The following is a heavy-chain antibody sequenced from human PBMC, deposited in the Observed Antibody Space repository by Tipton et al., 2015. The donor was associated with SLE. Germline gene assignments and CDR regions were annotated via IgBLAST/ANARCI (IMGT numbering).Heavy chain of an antibody. CDR3: ARDPSRYSGSQSPFDY. Sequence: GLVKPSETLSLTCTVSGGSISSSSYYWGWIRQPPGKGLEWIGCIYYSGSTYYNPSLKSRVTISVDPSKNQFSLKLSSVTAADTAVYYCARDPSRYSGSQSPFDYWGQGTLVTVSS. CDR2: IYYSGST. V-gene: IGHV4-39*07. CDR1: GGSISSSSYY. J-gene: IGHJ4*02. D-gene: IGHD1-26*01.